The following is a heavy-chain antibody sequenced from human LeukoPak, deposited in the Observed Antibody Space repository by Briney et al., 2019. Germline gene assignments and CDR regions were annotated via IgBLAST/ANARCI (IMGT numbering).Heavy chain of an antibody. CDR1: GGSISSSSYY. CDR2: IYYSGGT. J-gene: IGHJ4*02. D-gene: IGHD5-18*01. CDR3: AKSDTALVPDY. Sequence: PPETLSLTCTVSGGSISSSSYYWGWIRQPPGKGLEWIGNIYYSGGTYYNPSLKSRVTISVDTSKNQFSLKLSSVTAADTAVYYCAKSDTALVPDYWGQGTLVTVSS. V-gene: IGHV4-39*01.